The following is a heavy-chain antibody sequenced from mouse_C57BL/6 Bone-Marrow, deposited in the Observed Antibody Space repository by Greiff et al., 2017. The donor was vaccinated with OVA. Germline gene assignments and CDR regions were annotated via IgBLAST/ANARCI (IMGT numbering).Heavy chain of an antibody. J-gene: IGHJ3*01. V-gene: IGHV2-2*01. CDR3: ARNFAY. CDR2: IWSGGST. Sequence: QVHVKQSGPGLVQPSQSLSITCTVSGFSLTSYGVHWVRQSPGKGLEWLGVIWSGGSTDYNAAFISRLSISKDNSKSQVFFKMNSLQADDTAIYYCARNFAYWGQGTLVTVSA. CDR1: GFSLTSYG.